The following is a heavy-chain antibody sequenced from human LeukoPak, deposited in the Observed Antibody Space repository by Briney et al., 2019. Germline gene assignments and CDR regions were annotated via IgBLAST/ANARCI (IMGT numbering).Heavy chain of an antibody. D-gene: IGHD6-13*01. V-gene: IGHV3-7*03. CDR2: IKQDGSEK. CDR3: TRVRIAAAGLGDY. J-gene: IGHJ4*02. CDR1: GFTFSSYW. Sequence: PGGSLRLSCAASGFTFSSYWMSWVRQAPGKGLEWVANIKQDGSEKYYVDSVKGRFTISRDNAKNSLYLQMNSLRAEDTAVYYCTRVRIAAAGLGDYWGQGTLVTVSS.